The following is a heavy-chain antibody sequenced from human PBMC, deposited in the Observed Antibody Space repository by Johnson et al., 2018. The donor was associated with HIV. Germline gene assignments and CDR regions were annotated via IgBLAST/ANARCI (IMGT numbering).Heavy chain of an antibody. V-gene: IGHV3-30*19. D-gene: IGHD1-26*01. CDR3: ARDPAKGWVGAPRDAFDI. CDR1: GFTFSNYG. CDR2: ISYDGSNK. J-gene: IGHJ3*02. Sequence: QVQLVESGGGVVQPGRSLRLSCAASGFTFSNYGMHWVRQAPGKGLEWVAVISYDGSNKYYADPVKGRITISRDNSKNTLYLQMNSLRAEDTAVYYCARDPAKGWVGAPRDAFDIWGQGTMVTVSS.